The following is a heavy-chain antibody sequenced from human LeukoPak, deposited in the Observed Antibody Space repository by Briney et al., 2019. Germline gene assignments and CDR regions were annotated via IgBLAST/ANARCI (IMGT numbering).Heavy chain of an antibody. V-gene: IGHV1-2*06. J-gene: IGHJ6*03. D-gene: IGHD4-17*01. Sequence: ASVKVSCKASGGTFSSYAISWVRQAPGQGLEWMGRINPNSGGTNYAQKFQGRVTMTRDTSISTAYMELSRLRSDDTAVYYCASLGDYPYYYMDVWGKGTTVTVSS. CDR2: INPNSGGT. CDR3: ASLGDYPYYYMDV. CDR1: GGTFSSYA.